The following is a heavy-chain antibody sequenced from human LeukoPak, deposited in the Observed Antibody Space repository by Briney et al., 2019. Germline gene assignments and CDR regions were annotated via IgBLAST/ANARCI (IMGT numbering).Heavy chain of an antibody. CDR1: GFNFSSYS. D-gene: IGHD2-2*01. J-gene: IGHJ6*03. V-gene: IGHV3-21*01. CDR3: ARQPIPAAVTYNYYYYYMDV. CDR2: ISSSSSYI. Sequence: GGSLRLSCAASGFNFSSYSMNWVRQAPGKGLEWVSSISSSSSYIYYADSVKGRFTISRDNAKNSLYLQMNSLRAEDTAVYYCARQPIPAAVTYNYYYYYMDVWGKGTTVTVSS.